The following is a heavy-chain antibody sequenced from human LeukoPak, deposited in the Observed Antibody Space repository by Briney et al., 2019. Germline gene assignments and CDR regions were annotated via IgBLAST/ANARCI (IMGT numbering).Heavy chain of an antibody. J-gene: IGHJ3*02. D-gene: IGHD3-3*01. V-gene: IGHV3-21*01. CDR3: ARDSAAPYDFWSGYYTLAFDI. Sequence: GGSLGLSCAASGFTFSSYSMNWVRQAPGKGLEWVSSISSSSSYIYYADSVKGRFTISRDNAKNSLYLQMNSLRAEDTAVYYCARDSAAPYDFWSGYYTLAFDIWGQGTMVTVSS. CDR1: GFTFSSYS. CDR2: ISSSSSYI.